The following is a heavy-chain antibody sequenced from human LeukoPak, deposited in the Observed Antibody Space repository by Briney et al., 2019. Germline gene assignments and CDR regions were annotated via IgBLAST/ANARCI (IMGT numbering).Heavy chain of an antibody. CDR3: AKVHDSSGQYEGVGYFDY. Sequence: ASVKVSCKASGYTFIGYYMHWVRQAPGQGLEWMGWINPNSGGTNYAQKFQGRVTMTRDTSISTAYMELSRLRSDDTAVYYCAKVHDSSGQYEGVGYFDYWGQGTLVTVSS. CDR2: INPNSGGT. CDR1: GYTFIGYY. D-gene: IGHD3-22*01. J-gene: IGHJ4*02. V-gene: IGHV1-2*02.